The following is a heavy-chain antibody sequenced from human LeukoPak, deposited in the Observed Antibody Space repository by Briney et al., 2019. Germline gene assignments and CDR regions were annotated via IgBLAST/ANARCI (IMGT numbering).Heavy chain of an antibody. CDR2: IYYSGST. Sequence: PSQTLSLTCTVFIGSFSSGDYYWSWLRQPPGKGLEWIGYIYYSGSTFYNPSLKSRVTISLDTSKSQFSLKLSSVSAADTDVYYCARSEGYAFDPWGQGTLVTVSS. V-gene: IGHV4-30-4*01. D-gene: IGHD2-15*01. CDR3: ARSEGYAFDP. J-gene: IGHJ5*02. CDR1: IGSFSSGDYY.